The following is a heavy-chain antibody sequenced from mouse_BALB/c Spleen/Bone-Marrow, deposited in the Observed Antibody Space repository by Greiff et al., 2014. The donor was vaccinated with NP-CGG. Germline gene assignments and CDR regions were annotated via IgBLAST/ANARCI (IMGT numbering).Heavy chain of an antibody. Sequence: EVMLVESGGGLVQPGGSLRLSCATSGFTFTDYYMNWVRQPPGKALEWLGFIRNKAYSYTTEYSASVKGRFTISRDNSQCILYLQMNTLRAEDSATYYCARDMGGLLFDYWGQGTTLTVSS. CDR3: ARDMGGLLFDY. CDR1: GFTFTDYY. D-gene: IGHD2-3*01. J-gene: IGHJ2*01. CDR2: IRNKAYSYTT. V-gene: IGHV7-3*02.